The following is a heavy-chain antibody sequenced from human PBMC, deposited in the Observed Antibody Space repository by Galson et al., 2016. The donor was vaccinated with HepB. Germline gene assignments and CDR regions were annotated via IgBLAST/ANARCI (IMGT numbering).Heavy chain of an antibody. J-gene: IGHJ2*01. CDR2: IDWDDDE. Sequence: PALVKPTQTLTLTCTFSGFSLSTSGVGVGWIRQPPGKPLEWLALIDWDDDERYSPSLKNRVTITKDTSKKQVVLTMTNMDPVDTATYYCAHRQGYYDSSGYDGYFDLWGRGALVTVSS. CDR3: AHRQGYYDSSGYDGYFDL. D-gene: IGHD3-22*01. V-gene: IGHV2-5*02. CDR1: GFSLSTSGVG.